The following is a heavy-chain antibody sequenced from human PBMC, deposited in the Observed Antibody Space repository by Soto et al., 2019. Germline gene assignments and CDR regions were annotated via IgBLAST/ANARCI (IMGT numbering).Heavy chain of an antibody. CDR1: GFTFSRYS. V-gene: IGHV3-23*01. D-gene: IGHD3-10*01. CDR3: AKDLGELLFDYLDY. CDR2: ISGSTGNT. Sequence: PGGSLRLSCAASGFTFSRYSMNWVRQAPGKGLEWVSTISGSTGNTYYADSVKGRFTISRDNSKNTLYLQMNSLRAEDTAVYYCAKDLGELLFDYLDYWGQGTLVTAPQ. J-gene: IGHJ4*02.